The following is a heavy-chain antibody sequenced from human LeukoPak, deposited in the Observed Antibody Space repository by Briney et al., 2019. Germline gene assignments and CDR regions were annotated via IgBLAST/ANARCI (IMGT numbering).Heavy chain of an antibody. CDR1: GYTFTGYY. J-gene: IGHJ2*01. CDR3: ARDDYGDYWYFDL. Sequence: ASVKVSCRASGYTFTGYYMHWVRQAPGQGLEWMGWINPNSGGTNYAQKFQGRVTMTRDTSISTAYMELSRLRSDDTAVYYCARDDYGDYWYFDLWGRGTLVTVSS. V-gene: IGHV1-2*02. CDR2: INPNSGGT. D-gene: IGHD4-17*01.